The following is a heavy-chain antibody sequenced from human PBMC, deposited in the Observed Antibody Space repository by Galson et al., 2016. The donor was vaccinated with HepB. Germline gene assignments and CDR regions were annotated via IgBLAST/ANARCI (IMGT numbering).Heavy chain of an antibody. CDR1: GFTFSSPW. D-gene: IGHD3-16*01. V-gene: IGHV3-7*03. CDR3: ATSVVGPYTRMFDY. J-gene: IGHJ4*02. Sequence: SLRLSCAASGFTFSSPWMNWIRQAPGKGLEWVANINQHGGEKYYVDSVKGRFTISRDNTDNLMYLQMNSLRADDTAVYYCATSVVGPYTRMFDYWGQGTLVTVSS. CDR2: INQHGGEK.